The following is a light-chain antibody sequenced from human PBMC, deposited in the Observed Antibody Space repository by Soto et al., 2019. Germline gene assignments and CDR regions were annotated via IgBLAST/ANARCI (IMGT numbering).Light chain of an antibody. J-gene: IGKJ1*01. V-gene: IGKV2-28*01. CDR2: LGS. CDR1: QSLLHSNGYNY. Sequence: VVMTQSPLSLPVTPGEPASISCRSSQSLLHSNGYNYLDWYLQQPGQSPQLMIYLGSYRASGVPDRFSGSGPGTDFTLKISRVEAEYVGVYYCMQALQTRTLGQGTKVDIK. CDR3: MQALQTRT.